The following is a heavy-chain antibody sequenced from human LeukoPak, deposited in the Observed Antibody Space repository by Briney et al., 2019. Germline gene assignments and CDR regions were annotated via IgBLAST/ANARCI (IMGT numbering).Heavy chain of an antibody. CDR3: AREWQVTIFRVANYYYGMDV. CDR2: IKQDGSEK. Sequence: TGGSLRLSCAASGFTFSSYWMSWVRQAPGKGLEWVANIKQDGSEKYYVDSVKGRFTISRDNAKNSLYLQMNSLRAEDTAVYYCAREWQVTIFRVANYYYGMDVWGQGTTVTVSS. D-gene: IGHD3-3*01. J-gene: IGHJ6*02. CDR1: GFTFSSYW. V-gene: IGHV3-7*01.